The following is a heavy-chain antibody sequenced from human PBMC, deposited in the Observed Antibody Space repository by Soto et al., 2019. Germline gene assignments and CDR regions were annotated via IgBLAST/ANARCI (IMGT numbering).Heavy chain of an antibody. V-gene: IGHV2-5*01. CDR3: PDRRLGHTSPDYTGLDV. CDR1: GFSLSTTGEG. D-gene: IGHD2-2*01. Sequence: QITLQETVPTLVKPTQTLTLTRTFSGFSLSTTGEGVFWIRQPPGQAPEWLTLVHWNDDKRYSPSLRPRLTIRKDTSRHQVVLSFTNLDPVDTVTYSCPDRRLGHTSPDYTGLDVCGQGTPVSV. CDR2: VHWNDDK. J-gene: IGHJ6*02.